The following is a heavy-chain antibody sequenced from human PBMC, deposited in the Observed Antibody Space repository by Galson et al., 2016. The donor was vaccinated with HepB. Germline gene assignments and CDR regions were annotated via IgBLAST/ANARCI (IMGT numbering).Heavy chain of an antibody. V-gene: IGHV3-30*04. CDR3: ASTYGGLERHEY. D-gene: IGHD1-1*01. CDR1: GFSLSRYD. J-gene: IGHJ4*02. CDR2: LSSDGRNE. Sequence: SLRLSCAVSGFSLSRYDMDWVRQAPGKGLEWVASLSSDGRNEEYADSVKGRFTISRDNFKSTMYLQMNSLRIEGTGVYYCASTYGGLERHEYWGQGTLVSVSS.